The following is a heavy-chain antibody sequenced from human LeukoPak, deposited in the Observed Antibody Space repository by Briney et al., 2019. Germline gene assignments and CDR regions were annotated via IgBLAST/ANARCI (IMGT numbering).Heavy chain of an antibody. Sequence: GGSLRLSCAASGFMFSSYWMSWVRQAPGKGLEWVADIKEDGSEKSYVDSVKGRFTISRDNAKNSLYLQMNSLRAEDTAVYYCARDGGGWFGEFLDAFDIWGQGTMVTVSS. V-gene: IGHV3-7*01. CDR2: IKEDGSEK. D-gene: IGHD3-10*01. J-gene: IGHJ3*02. CDR1: GFMFSSYW. CDR3: ARDGGGWFGEFLDAFDI.